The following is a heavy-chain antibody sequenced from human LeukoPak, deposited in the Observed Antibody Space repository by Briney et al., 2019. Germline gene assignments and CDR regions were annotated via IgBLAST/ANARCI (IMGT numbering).Heavy chain of an antibody. J-gene: IGHJ4*02. V-gene: IGHV1-69*13. CDR2: IIPIFGTA. Sequence: SVKVSCKASGGTFSSCAISWVRQAPGQGLEWMGGIIPIFGTANYAQKFQGRVTITADESTSTAYMELSSLRSEDTAVYYCAREGIAAAGTAGSRLDYWGQGTLVTVSS. CDR1: GGTFSSCA. D-gene: IGHD6-13*01. CDR3: AREGIAAAGTAGSRLDY.